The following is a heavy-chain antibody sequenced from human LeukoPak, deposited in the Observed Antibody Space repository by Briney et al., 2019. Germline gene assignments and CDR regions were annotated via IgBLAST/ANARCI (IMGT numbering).Heavy chain of an antibody. CDR1: GFTFSGYE. J-gene: IGHJ4*02. V-gene: IGHV3-48*03. D-gene: IGHD3-10*01. CDR2: ISISGTTI. Sequence: GGSLRLSCAASGFTFSGYEMNWVRQAPGKGLEWVSYISISGTTIYYADSVKGRFTISRDNAKNSLYLQMNSLRAEDTALYYCARTLWFGELLEGFDYWGQGTLVTVSS. CDR3: ARTLWFGELLEGFDY.